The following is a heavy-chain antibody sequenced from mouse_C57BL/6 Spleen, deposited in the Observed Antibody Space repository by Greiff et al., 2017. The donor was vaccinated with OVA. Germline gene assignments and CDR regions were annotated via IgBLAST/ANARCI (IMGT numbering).Heavy chain of an antibody. CDR2: IRSKSNNYAT. D-gene: IGHD1-1*01. J-gene: IGHJ3*01. Sequence: EVHLVESGGGLVQPKGSLKLSCAASGFSFNTYAMNWVRQAPGKGLEWVARIRSKSNNYATYYADSVKDRFTISRDDSESMLYLQMNNLKTEDTAMYYCVSPYGSRAWFAYWGQGTLVTVSA. V-gene: IGHV10-1*01. CDR1: GFSFNTYA. CDR3: VSPYGSRAWFAY.